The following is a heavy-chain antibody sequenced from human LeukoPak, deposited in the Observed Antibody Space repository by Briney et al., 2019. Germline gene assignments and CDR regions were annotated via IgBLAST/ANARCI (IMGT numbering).Heavy chain of an antibody. CDR2: TSGSGGST. J-gene: IGHJ4*02. D-gene: IGHD4-17*01. CDR1: GFTVRSYA. CDR3: AKAAKIPSYGDYPPDS. Sequence: PGESLRLFCAASGFTVRSYAMSCVRQAPGKGLECVSATSGSGGSTYYADSVKGRLTISRDNSKNTLYMQMTSLRAEDTAVYYCAKAAKIPSYGDYPPDSWGQGTLVTVSS. V-gene: IGHV3-23*01.